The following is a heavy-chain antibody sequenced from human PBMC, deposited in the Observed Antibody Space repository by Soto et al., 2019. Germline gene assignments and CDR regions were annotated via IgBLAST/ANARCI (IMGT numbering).Heavy chain of an antibody. J-gene: IGHJ6*02. CDR1: GFTFSSYS. CDR3: AREPSSGYYGMDV. Sequence: GGSLRLSCAASGFTFSSYSMNWVRQAPGKGLEWVSSISSSSSYIYYADSVKGRFTISRDNAKNSLYLQMNSLRAQDPAVYYCAREPSSGYYGMDVWGQGTTVTVSS. CDR2: ISSSSSYI. D-gene: IGHD6-25*01. V-gene: IGHV3-21*01.